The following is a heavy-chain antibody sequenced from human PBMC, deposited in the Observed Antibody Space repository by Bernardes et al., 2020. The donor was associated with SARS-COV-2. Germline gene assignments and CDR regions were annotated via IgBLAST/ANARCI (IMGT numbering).Heavy chain of an antibody. J-gene: IGHJ6*03. CDR2: INHSGST. CDR3: ARARRAVAATRHYYYMDV. Sequence: SETLSLTRAVYGGSFSGYYWSWIRQPPGKGLEWIGEINHSGSTNYNPSLKSRVTISVDTSKNQFSLKLSSVTAADTAVYYCARARRAVAATRHYYYMDVWGKGTTVTVSS. V-gene: IGHV4-34*01. D-gene: IGHD6-19*01. CDR1: GGSFSGYY.